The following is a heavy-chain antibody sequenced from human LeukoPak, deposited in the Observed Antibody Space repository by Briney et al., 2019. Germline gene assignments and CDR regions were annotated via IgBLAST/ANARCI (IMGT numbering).Heavy chain of an antibody. Sequence: GESLRISCKVSGYSFPSYWIAWVRQMPEKGLEWMGIIYPNDSDTRYNPSFQGQVTISADTSTNTAYLQWNSLKASDTAMYYCAKQSIYYYGMDVWGQGTTVTVSS. CDR1: GYSFPSYW. J-gene: IGHJ6*02. V-gene: IGHV5-51*01. CDR3: AKQSIYYYGMDV. CDR2: IYPNDSDT.